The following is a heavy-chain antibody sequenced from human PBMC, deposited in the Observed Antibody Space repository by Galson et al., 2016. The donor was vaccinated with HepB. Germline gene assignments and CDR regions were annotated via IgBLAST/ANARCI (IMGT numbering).Heavy chain of an antibody. V-gene: IGHV3-23*01. CDR1: GFTFSSDV. CDR2: ISPSGGVA. J-gene: IGHJ4*02. CDR3: VKVGGWGGPVYFQY. D-gene: IGHD3-16*01. Sequence: SLRLSCAASGFTFSSDVMSWVRQAPGKGLEWVSDISPSGGVAYYADSVEDRFTTSRDNSRNTLYLEMDRLRVEDTALYYCVKVGGWGGPVYFQYWGQGTLVTVSS.